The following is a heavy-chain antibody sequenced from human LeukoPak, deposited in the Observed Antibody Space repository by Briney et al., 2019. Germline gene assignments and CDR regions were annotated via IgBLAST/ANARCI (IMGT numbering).Heavy chain of an antibody. CDR3: ARDSSWRPFDY. J-gene: IGHJ4*02. Sequence: ASVKVSCKASGGTFSSYAISWVRQAPGQGLEWMGGIIPIFGTANYAQKFQGRVTITADKSTSTAYMELSRLRSDDTAVYYCARDSSWRPFDYWGQGTLVTVSS. V-gene: IGHV1-69*06. D-gene: IGHD5-12*01. CDR2: IIPIFGTA. CDR1: GGTFSSYA.